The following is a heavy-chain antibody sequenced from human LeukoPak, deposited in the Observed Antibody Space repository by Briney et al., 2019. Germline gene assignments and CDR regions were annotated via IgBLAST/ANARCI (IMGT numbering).Heavy chain of an antibody. CDR1: GYTFPGHH. V-gene: IGHV1-2*02. D-gene: IGHD4-23*01. CDR2: VNPKNGGT. Sequence: ASVKVSCKASGYTFPGHHIHWVRQAPGQGLEWMGWVNPKNGGTNYAQKFQGRVTMTRDTSINTAFMELSRLNSDDTAVYFCARDGYGGNSFDYWGQGTLVTVSS. CDR3: ARDGYGGNSFDY. J-gene: IGHJ4*02.